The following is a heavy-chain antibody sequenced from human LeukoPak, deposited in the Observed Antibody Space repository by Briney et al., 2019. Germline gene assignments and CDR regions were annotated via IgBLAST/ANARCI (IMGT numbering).Heavy chain of an antibody. V-gene: IGHV3-30*03. CDR2: ISYDGSNK. D-gene: IGHD3-10*01. J-gene: IGHJ4*02. CDR3: ARGSRFDY. Sequence: AGRSLRLSCAASGFTFSSYGMHWVRQAPGKGLEWVAVISYDGSNKYYADSVKGRFTISRDNSKNTLYLQMSSLRAEDTAVYYCARGSRFDYWGQGTLVTVSS. CDR1: GFTFSSYG.